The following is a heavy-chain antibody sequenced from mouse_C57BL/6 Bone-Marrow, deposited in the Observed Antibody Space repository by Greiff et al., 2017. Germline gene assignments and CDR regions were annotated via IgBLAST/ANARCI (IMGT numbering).Heavy chain of an antibody. D-gene: IGHD4-1*01. CDR2: IYPTSGGT. CDR1: GYTFTSYW. CDR3: ARSGPMGRSFDY. Sequence: QVKLQQPGAELVKPGASVKMSCKASGYTFTSYWMTWVKQRPGQGLEWIGDIYPTSGGTNYNEKFKSKATLTVDNSSNTAYMQLSSLTSEDSAVFYCARSGPMGRSFDYWGQGTTLTVSS. V-gene: IGHV1-55*01. J-gene: IGHJ2*01.